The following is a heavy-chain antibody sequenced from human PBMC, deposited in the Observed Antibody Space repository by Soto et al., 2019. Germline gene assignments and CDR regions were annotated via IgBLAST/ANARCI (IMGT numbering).Heavy chain of an antibody. CDR1: GGSINNYY. J-gene: IGHJ4*02. CDR2: ISHSGST. CDR3: ARAGNKSSRPMADY. D-gene: IGHD6-13*01. Sequence: SETLSLTCTVSGGSINNYYWSWIRQPPGKGLEWIGYISHSGSTTYNPSLKSRVTISVDTSKSQFSLKLTSVTAADTAVYYCARAGNKSSRPMADYWGLGTLVTVSS. V-gene: IGHV4-59*01.